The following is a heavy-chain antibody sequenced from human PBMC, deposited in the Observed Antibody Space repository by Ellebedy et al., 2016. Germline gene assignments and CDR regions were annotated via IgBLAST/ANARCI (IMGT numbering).Heavy chain of an antibody. CDR1: GFSLSNARMG. CDR3: ARIGGIEVGYDRGAYFDY. Sequence: SGPTLVKPTETLTLTCTVSGFSLSNARMGVTWIRQPPGKALEWLAHIFANDEKSYSTSLKSRLTISKDTSKSQVVLTMTNMDPVDTATYYCARIGGIEVGYDRGAYFDYWGQGTLVTVSS. D-gene: IGHD3-9*01. V-gene: IGHV2-26*01. J-gene: IGHJ4*02. CDR2: IFANDEK.